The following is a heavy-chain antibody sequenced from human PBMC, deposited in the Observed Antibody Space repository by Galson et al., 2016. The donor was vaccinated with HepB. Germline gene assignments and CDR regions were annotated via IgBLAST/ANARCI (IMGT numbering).Heavy chain of an antibody. CDR2: TYWDDDT. Sequence: PALVKPTQTLTLTCTVSGVSLSATGVAVGWIRQPPGKALEWLGVTYWDDDTRYRPALKTRLTISKDTPKTQVVLTMTNMDPVDTATYYCAVVRGSLPWGWSQGSLVTVSA. J-gene: IGHJ4*02. CDR3: AVVRGSLPWG. V-gene: IGHV2-5*02. D-gene: IGHD3-16*01. CDR1: GVSLSATGVA.